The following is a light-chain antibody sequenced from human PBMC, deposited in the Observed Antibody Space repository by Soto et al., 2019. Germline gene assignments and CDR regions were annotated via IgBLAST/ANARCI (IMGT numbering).Light chain of an antibody. CDR3: VPHTTYPWT. V-gene: IGKV1-17*01. J-gene: IGKJ1*01. CDR2: AAS. CDR1: QGIGND. Sequence: DIQMTQSPSSLSASVGDRVTITCRASQGIGNDLGWFQQKPGKAPKRLIYAASSLQSGGPSRFSGSRSGTEFTLTISSLQPEDFATSYCVPHTTYPWTFGQGTNVEIK.